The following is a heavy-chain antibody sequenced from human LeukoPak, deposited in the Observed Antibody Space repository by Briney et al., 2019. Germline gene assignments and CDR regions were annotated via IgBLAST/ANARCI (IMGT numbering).Heavy chain of an antibody. J-gene: IGHJ4*02. V-gene: IGHV4-34*01. CDR1: GGSFSGYY. CDR3: ARGLYGYTFDY. D-gene: IGHD5-18*01. CDR2: INHSGST. Sequence: SETLSLTCAVYGGSFSGYYWSWIRQPPGKGLEWIGEINHSGSTNYNPSLKSRVTISVDTSKNQFSLKLSSVTAADTAVYYCARGLYGYTFDYWGQGTLSPSPQ.